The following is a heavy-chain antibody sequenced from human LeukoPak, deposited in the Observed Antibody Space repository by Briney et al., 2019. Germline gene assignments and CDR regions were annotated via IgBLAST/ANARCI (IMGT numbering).Heavy chain of an antibody. CDR1: GYTFTDYY. Sequence: ASVKVSCKASGYTFTDYYMHWVRQAPGQGLEWMGWINPNSGGTKYAQKFQGRVTMTRDASINTAYMELRSLRSDDTAVYYCAGTYYDYVWGSYRPDAFDIWGQGTMVTVSS. V-gene: IGHV1-2*02. CDR2: INPNSGGT. D-gene: IGHD3-16*02. CDR3: AGTYYDYVWGSYRPDAFDI. J-gene: IGHJ3*02.